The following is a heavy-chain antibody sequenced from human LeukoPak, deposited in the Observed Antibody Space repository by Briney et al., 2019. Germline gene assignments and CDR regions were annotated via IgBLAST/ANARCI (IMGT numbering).Heavy chain of an antibody. CDR1: GYTFTSYD. D-gene: IGHD5-18*01. CDR3: ARVSDTAMVTGGEQIDY. Sequence: ASVKVSCKASGYTFTSYDINWVRQATGQGLEWMGWMNPNSGSTGYAQKFQGRVTMTRNTSISTAYMELSSLRSEDTAVYYCARVSDTAMVTGGEQIDYWGQGTLVTVSS. V-gene: IGHV1-8*01. CDR2: MNPNSGST. J-gene: IGHJ4*02.